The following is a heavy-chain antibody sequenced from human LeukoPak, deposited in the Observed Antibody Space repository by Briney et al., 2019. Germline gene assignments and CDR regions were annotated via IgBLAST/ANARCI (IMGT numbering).Heavy chain of an antibody. CDR1: GFTFSSYS. Sequence: GGSLRLSCAASGFTFSSYSMNWVRQAPGKGLEWVSYIGISGSPIFYADSVKGRYTISRDSAKNTLYLQMNSLRAEDAAVYYCTRVLAGRSGLMDVWGRGTTVTVSS. V-gene: IGHV3-48*04. CDR3: TRVLAGRSGLMDV. J-gene: IGHJ6*02. CDR2: IGISGSPI. D-gene: IGHD2-8*02.